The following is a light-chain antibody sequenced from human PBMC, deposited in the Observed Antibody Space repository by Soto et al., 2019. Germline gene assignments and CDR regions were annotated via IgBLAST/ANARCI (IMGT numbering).Light chain of an antibody. J-gene: IGKJ4*01. CDR2: DAV. CDR1: QTVTSSY. Sequence: VLTQSPGSLSLSPGERATVSCRASQTVTSSYLAWYQQRPGQAPQLLIYDAVKRATGIPDRFSGSESGRDYTLTISSLDPEDSAVYYCQQYGDSITFGGGTKVEIK. V-gene: IGKV3-20*01. CDR3: QQYGDSIT.